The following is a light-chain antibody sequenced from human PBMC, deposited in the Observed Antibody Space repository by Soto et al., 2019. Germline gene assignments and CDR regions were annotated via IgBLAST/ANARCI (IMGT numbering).Light chain of an antibody. CDR1: QTIRGH. CDR2: ATS. Sequence: DIQMTQFPLSLCASGGDRVTVTSRASQTIRGHLNWYQQKPGEAPKILIYATSTLQSGVPSRFSGSVSGTDFILTISSLQPEDFATYDCQQTYRTPLTFGGGTKVDIK. V-gene: IGKV1-39*01. CDR3: QQTYRTPLT. J-gene: IGKJ4*01.